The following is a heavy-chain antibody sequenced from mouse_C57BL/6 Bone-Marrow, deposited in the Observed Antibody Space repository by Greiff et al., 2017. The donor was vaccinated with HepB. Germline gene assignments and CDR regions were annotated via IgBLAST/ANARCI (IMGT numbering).Heavy chain of an antibody. CDR1: GYTFTSYW. CDR3: ARRSYGSRYFDY. D-gene: IGHD1-1*01. V-gene: IGHV1-59*01. CDR2: IDPSDSYT. Sequence: VQLQQPGAELVRPGTSVKLSCKASGYTFTSYWMHWVKQRPGQGLEWIGVIDPSDSYTNYNQKFKGKATLTVDTSSSTAYMQLSSLTSEDSAVYYGARRSYGSRYFDYWGQGTTLTVSS. J-gene: IGHJ2*01.